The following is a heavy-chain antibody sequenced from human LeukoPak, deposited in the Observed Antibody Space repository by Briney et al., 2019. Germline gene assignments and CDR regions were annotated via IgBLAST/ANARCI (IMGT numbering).Heavy chain of an antibody. Sequence: GGSLRLSCAASGFTFSSYSMNWVRQAPGKGLEWVSYISSSSSTIYYADSVKGRFTISRDNAKNSLYLQMNSLRAEDTAVYYCARDYYYDSSGYPDYWGQGTLVTVSS. V-gene: IGHV3-48*04. CDR3: ARDYYYDSSGYPDY. D-gene: IGHD3-22*01. CDR1: GFTFSSYS. J-gene: IGHJ4*02. CDR2: ISSSSSTI.